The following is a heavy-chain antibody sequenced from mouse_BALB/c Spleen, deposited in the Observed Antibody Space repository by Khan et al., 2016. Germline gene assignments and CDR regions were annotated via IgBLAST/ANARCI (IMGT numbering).Heavy chain of an antibody. J-gene: IGHJ4*01. CDR2: ISYSGST. V-gene: IGHV3-2*02. CDR1: GYSITSDYA. D-gene: IGHD2-4*01. Sequence: EVQLQESGPGLVKPSQSLSLTCTVTGYSITSDYAWNWIRQFPGNKLEWMGYISYSGSTSYNPSLKSRISITRDTSKNQFFLQLNSVTTEDTATXCCASYYDYDYYAMDYWGQGTSVTVSS. CDR3: ASYYDYDYYAMDY.